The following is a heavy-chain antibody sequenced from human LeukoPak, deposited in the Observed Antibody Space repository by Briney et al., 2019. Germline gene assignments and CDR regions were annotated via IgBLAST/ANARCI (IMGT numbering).Heavy chain of an antibody. D-gene: IGHD3-10*01. CDR3: ARNYYYGSGSYPVFDY. V-gene: IGHV3-30-3*01. CDR1: GFTFSSYA. Sequence: GGSLRLSCAASGFTFSSYAMHWVRQAPGKGLEWVAVISYDGSNKYYADSVKGRFTISRDNSKNTLYLQMNSLRAEDTAVYYCARNYYYGSGSYPVFDYWGQGTLVTVSS. J-gene: IGHJ4*02. CDR2: ISYDGSNK.